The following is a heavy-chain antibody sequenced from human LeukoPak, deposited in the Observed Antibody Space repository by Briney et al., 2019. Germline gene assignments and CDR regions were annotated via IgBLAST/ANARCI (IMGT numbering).Heavy chain of an antibody. V-gene: IGHV1-69*04. D-gene: IGHD1-14*01. J-gene: IGHJ4*02. CDR2: IIPILGIA. Sequence: SVKVSCKASGGTFSSYAISWVRQAPGQGLEWMGRIIPILGIANYAQKFQGRVTITTDESTSTAYMELSSLRSEDTAVYYCARGGPNRPFDYWGQGTLVTVSS. CDR3: ARGGPNRPFDY. CDR1: GGTFSSYA.